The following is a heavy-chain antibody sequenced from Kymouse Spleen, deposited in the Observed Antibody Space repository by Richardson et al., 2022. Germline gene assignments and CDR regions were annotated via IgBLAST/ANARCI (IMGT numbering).Heavy chain of an antibody. CDR3: ASPV*QQLVLFLLLLRYGR. J-gene: IGHJ6*02. V-gene: IGHV4-4*02. Sequence: QVQLQESGPGLVKPSGTLSLTCAVSGGSISSSNWWSWVRQPPGKGLEWIGEIYHSGSTNYNPSLKSRVTISVDKSKNQFSLKLSSVTAADTAVYYCASPV*QQLVLFLLLLRYGRLGPRDHGHRLL. D-gene: IGHD6-13*01. CDR1: GGSISSSNW. CDR2: IYHSGST.